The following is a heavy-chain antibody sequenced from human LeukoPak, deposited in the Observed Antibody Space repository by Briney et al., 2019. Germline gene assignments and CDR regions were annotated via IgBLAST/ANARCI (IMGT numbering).Heavy chain of an antibody. CDR3: TRANHGYYDSSGGMDV. D-gene: IGHD3-22*01. V-gene: IGHV3-33*08. CDR2: IWYDGSNQ. J-gene: IGHJ6*02. Sequence: GSLRLSCAASGFTFSSLGMQWVRQGPGKGLEWVAVIWYDGSNQQYADSVKGRFTISRDNSGNTVFLQMNSLRAEDTAVYYCTRANHGYYDSSGGMDVWGQGTTVTVSS. CDR1: GFTFSSLG.